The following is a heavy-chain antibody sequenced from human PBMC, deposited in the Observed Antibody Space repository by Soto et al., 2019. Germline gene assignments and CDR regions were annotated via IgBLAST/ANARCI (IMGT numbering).Heavy chain of an antibody. CDR1: GYTFTGYY. J-gene: IGHJ5*02. V-gene: IGHV1-2*04. CDR3: ARGDPYSSGWSHHNWFDP. D-gene: IGHD6-19*01. CDR2: INPNSGGT. Sequence: ASVKVSCKASGYTFTGYYMHWVRQAPGQGLEWMGWINPNSGGTNYAQKFQGWVTMTRDTSISTAYMELSRLRSDDTAVYYCARGDPYSSGWSHHNWFDPWGQGTLVTVSS.